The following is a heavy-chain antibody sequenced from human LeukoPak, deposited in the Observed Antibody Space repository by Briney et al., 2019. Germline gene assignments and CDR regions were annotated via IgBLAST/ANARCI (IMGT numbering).Heavy chain of an antibody. D-gene: IGHD6-6*01. J-gene: IGHJ3*02. V-gene: IGHV3-48*04. Sequence: GGSLRLSCAASGFTFSSNGMNWVRQAPGKGLEWVSYISATGGTIYYADSVKGRFTISRDNAKNTLYLQMNSLRAEDTAVYYCARDWKAKQLGDIWGQGTMVTVSS. CDR2: ISATGGTI. CDR1: GFTFSSNG. CDR3: ARDWKAKQLGDI.